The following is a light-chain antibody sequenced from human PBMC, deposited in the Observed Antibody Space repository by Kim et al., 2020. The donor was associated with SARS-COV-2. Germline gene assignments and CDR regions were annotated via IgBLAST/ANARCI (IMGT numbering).Light chain of an antibody. CDR1: QNISTN. J-gene: IGKJ4*01. Sequence: SVSPGERATLSCRASQNISTNLAWYQQKRGQAPRLLISGASTRATGFPARFSGSGSGTEFTLTISSLQSEDFALYYCQQYNTWPLTFGGGTKVEIK. CDR3: QQYNTWPLT. V-gene: IGKV3-15*01. CDR2: GAS.